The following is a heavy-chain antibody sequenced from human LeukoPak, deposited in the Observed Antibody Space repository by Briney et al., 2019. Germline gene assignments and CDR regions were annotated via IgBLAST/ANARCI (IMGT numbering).Heavy chain of an antibody. D-gene: IGHD6-13*01. V-gene: IGHV3-48*04. CDR3: AREKSSSWYWDY. Sequence: PGGSLRLSCAASGFTFSSYSMNWVRQAPGKGLEWVSYISSSGSTIYYADSVKGRFTISRDNAKNSLYLQMNSLRAEDTAVYYCAREKSSSWYWDYWGQGTLVTVSS. CDR1: GFTFSSYS. CDR2: ISSSGSTI. J-gene: IGHJ4*02.